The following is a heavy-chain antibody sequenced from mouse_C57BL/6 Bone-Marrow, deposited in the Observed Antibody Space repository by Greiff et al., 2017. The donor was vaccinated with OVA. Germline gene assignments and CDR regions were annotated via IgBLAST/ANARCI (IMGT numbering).Heavy chain of an antibody. V-gene: IGHV1-54*01. Sequence: VQVQQSGAELVRPGTSVKVSCKASGYAFTNYLIEWVKQRPGQGLEWIGVINPGSGGTNYNEKFKGKATLTADKSSSTAYMQLSSLTSEDSAVYFCARGRYYGSSSYYFHYWGQGTTLTVSS. D-gene: IGHD1-1*01. CDR3: ARGRYYGSSSYYFHY. CDR1: GYAFTNYL. J-gene: IGHJ2*01. CDR2: INPGSGGT.